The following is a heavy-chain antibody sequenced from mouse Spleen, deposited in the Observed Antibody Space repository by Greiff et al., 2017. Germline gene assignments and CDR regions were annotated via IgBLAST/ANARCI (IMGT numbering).Heavy chain of an antibody. Sequence: DVHLVESGGGLVKLGGSLKLSCAASGFTFSSYAMSWVRQTPEKRLEWVATISSGGGNTYYPDSVKGRFTISRDNAKNTLYLQMSSLKSEDTAMYYCARRYGNYWYFDVWGAGTTVTVSS. CDR3: ARRYGNYWYFDV. CDR2: ISSGGGNT. J-gene: IGHJ1*01. CDR1: GFTFSSYA. V-gene: IGHV5-9-3*01. D-gene: IGHD2-10*02.